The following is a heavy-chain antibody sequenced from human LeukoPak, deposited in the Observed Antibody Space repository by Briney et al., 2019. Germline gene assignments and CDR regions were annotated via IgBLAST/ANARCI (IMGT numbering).Heavy chain of an antibody. Sequence: GGSLRLSCAASGFTFSGNSMNWVRQAPGKGLEWVSYISSSSSMIHYADSVKGRFTISRDNAKHSLYLQMNSLRDEDTAVYYCARDWYDWGQGTLVTVSS. D-gene: IGHD1-14*01. J-gene: IGHJ4*02. CDR1: GFTFSGNS. CDR2: ISSSSSMI. V-gene: IGHV3-48*02. CDR3: ARDWYD.